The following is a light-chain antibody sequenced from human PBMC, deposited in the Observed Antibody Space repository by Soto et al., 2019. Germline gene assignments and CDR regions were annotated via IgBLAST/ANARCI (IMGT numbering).Light chain of an antibody. Sequence: QSALTQPASVSGSPGQSITISCTGTSSDVGGYNYVSWFQQHPGKAPKLMIYDVSNRPSGVSNRFSGSKSGNTASLTISGPQAEGGADYFCRSYTSSHTPFVLRTGPQLTVL. CDR1: SSDVGGYNY. V-gene: IGLV2-14*03. CDR3: RSYTSSHTPFV. CDR2: DVS. J-gene: IGLJ1*01.